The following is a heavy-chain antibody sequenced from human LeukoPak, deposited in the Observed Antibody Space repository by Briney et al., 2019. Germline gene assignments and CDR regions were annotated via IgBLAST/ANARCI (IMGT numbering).Heavy chain of an antibody. CDR3: AKGGVRPVTTGDY. J-gene: IGHJ4*02. V-gene: IGHV3-23*01. CDR2: ISGSGDST. CDR1: GFTFSSYA. Sequence: GGSLRLSCAASGFTFSSYAMSWVRQAPGKGLEWVSGISGSGDSTYYADSVKGRFTISRDNSKKTLYLRMNSLRAEDTAIYYCAKGGVRPVTTGDYWGQGTLVTVSS. D-gene: IGHD4-17*01.